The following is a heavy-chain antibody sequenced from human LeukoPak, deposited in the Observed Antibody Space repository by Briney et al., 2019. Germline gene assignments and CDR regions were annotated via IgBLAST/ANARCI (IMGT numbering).Heavy chain of an antibody. V-gene: IGHV3-7*01. CDR1: GFTFSGYW. CDR3: ARSIVVVPAAIDYYAMDV. CDR2: IKKDESEK. J-gene: IGHJ6*02. Sequence: GGSLRLSCAASGFTFSGYWMTWVRQAPGKGLEWVANIKKDESEKYYVDSVKGRFTSSRDNAKNSLYLQMNSLRAEDTAVYYCARSIVVVPAAIDYYAMDVWGQGTTVTVSS. D-gene: IGHD2-2*01.